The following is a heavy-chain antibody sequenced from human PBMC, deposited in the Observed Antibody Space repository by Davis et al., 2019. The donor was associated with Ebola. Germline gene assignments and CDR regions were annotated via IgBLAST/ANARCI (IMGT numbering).Heavy chain of an antibody. V-gene: IGHV3-11*01. Sequence: GESLKISCAASGFTFSDYYMSWIRQAPGKGLEWVSYISSSGSTIYYADSVKGRFTISRDNAKNSLYLQMNSLRAEDTAVYYCARDPDTAMGPVWGQGTLVTVSS. CDR1: GFTFSDYY. CDR3: ARDPDTAMGPV. J-gene: IGHJ4*02. D-gene: IGHD5-18*01. CDR2: ISSSGSTI.